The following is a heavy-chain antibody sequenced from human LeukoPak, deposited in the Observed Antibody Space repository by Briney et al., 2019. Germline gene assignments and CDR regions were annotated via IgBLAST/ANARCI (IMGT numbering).Heavy chain of an antibody. Sequence: SVKVSCKASGGTFSSYAISWVRQAPGQGLEWMGGIIPIFGTANYAQKFQGRVTITADESTSTAYMELSSLRSEDTAVYYCARDEKVGYYDSSGYSFDYWGQGTLVTVSS. CDR1: GGTFSSYA. CDR3: ARDEKVGYYDSSGYSFDY. CDR2: IIPIFGTA. V-gene: IGHV1-69*13. J-gene: IGHJ4*02. D-gene: IGHD3-22*01.